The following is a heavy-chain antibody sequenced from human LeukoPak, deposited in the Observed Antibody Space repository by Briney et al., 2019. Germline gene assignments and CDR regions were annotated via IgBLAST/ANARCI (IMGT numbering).Heavy chain of an antibody. J-gene: IGHJ4*02. CDR1: GYTFTSYD. V-gene: IGHV1-69*04. CDR2: IIPILGIA. CDR3: ARDSYYYDSSGYYRFDY. D-gene: IGHD3-22*01. Sequence: SVKVSCKASGYTFTSYDINWVRQAPGQGLEWMGRIIPILGIANYAQKFQGRVTITADKSTSTAYMELSSLRSEDTAVYYCARDSYYYDSSGYYRFDYWGQGTLVTVSS.